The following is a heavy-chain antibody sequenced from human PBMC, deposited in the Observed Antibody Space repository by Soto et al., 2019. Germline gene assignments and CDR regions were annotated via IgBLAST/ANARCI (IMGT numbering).Heavy chain of an antibody. CDR1: GYTFSDFD. CDR2: MNAKSGDT. Sequence: ASVKLSCKASGYTFSDFDINWLRQASGQGPEWMGWMNAKSGDTFFAQRFQGKFNMTWDTSLSTAYMEVGSLTSDDTAIYYCARGNPFNYAGFDVWGQGTTVTVS. CDR3: ARGNPFNYAGFDV. D-gene: IGHD3-16*01. J-gene: IGHJ6*02. V-gene: IGHV1-8*01.